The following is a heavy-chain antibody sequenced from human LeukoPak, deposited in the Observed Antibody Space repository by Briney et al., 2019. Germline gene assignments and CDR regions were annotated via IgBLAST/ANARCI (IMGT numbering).Heavy chain of an antibody. Sequence: SETLSLTCAVYDASFSGFYWNWIRQTPGKGLEWIGEINRSGSANYHPSLMSRVTFSIDTSKKQFSLNLTSVTVADTAVYYCAGGYSGYDVGYWGQGTRVTVSS. J-gene: IGHJ4*02. CDR3: AGGYSGYDVGY. V-gene: IGHV4-34*01. D-gene: IGHD5-12*01. CDR2: INRSGSA. CDR1: DASFSGFY.